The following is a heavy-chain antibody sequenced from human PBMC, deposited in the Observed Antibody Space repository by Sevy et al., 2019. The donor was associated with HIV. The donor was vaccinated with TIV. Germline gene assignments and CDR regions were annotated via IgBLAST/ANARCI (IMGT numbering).Heavy chain of an antibody. Sequence: GGSLRLSCAASGFNFNNYGMNWVRQTPGKGLEWVAVISYDSTYKFFTDSVKGRFSISRDHSKNTVDLQLNSLRPDDTAVYYCAKDLKQFWPQDSYYGMDVWGLGTTVTVSS. CDR1: GFNFNNYG. D-gene: IGHD2-15*01. V-gene: IGHV3-30*18. J-gene: IGHJ6*02. CDR3: AKDLKQFWPQDSYYGMDV. CDR2: ISYDSTYK.